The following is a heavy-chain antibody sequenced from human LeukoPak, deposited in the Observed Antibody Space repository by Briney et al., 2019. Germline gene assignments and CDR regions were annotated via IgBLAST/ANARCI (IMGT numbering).Heavy chain of an antibody. CDR3: AKERSSAIDY. CDR2: ISWNSGLI. CDR1: GFKFDDYA. V-gene: IGHV3-9*01. D-gene: IGHD2-15*01. Sequence: GGSLRLSCAASGFKFDDYAMHWVRQVPGKGLEWVSGISWNSGLIDYADSVKGRSSISRDNAKNSLYLQMNSLKAEDTALYYCAKERSSAIDYWGQGTLVTVSS. J-gene: IGHJ4*02.